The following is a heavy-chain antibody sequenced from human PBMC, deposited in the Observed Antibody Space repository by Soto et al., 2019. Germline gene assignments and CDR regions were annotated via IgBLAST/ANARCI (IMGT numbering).Heavy chain of an antibody. CDR3: ARVRIVGSTTFDY. CDR2: ISYSGST. Sequence: QVQLQESGPGLVTPSQTLSLTCTVSGGSIRSEDYYWSWIRQPPGKGLEWIGYISYSGSTAYKSYLRNRVIISVDTSKNQVSLKLNSATAADTAVYYCARVRIVGSTTFDYWGQGTLVTVSS. V-gene: IGHV4-30-4*01. D-gene: IGHD1-26*01. J-gene: IGHJ4*02. CDR1: GGSIRSEDYY.